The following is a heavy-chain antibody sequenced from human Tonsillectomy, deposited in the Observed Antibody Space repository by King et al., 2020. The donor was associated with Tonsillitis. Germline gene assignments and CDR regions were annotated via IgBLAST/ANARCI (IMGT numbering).Heavy chain of an antibody. D-gene: IGHD6-19*01. J-gene: IGHJ4*02. Sequence: VQLVESGGAVVQPGRSLRLSCAASIFTFSTYGMHWVRQAPGKGLEWVAVISYDGSYTYYADSVKGRFTISRDNSKNTLYLQMNSLRPEDTAVYYCAKDGPSSQWLVTGTVDYWGQGTLVTVSS. CDR3: AKDGPSSQWLVTGTVDY. CDR1: IFTFSTYG. CDR2: ISYDGSYT. V-gene: IGHV3-30*18.